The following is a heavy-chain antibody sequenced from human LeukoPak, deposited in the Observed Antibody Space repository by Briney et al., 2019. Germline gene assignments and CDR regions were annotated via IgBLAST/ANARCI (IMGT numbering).Heavy chain of an antibody. Sequence: SETLSLTCSVSGASISSYYWSWIRQPPGKGLEWIGYIYYSGSTNYNPSLKSRVTISVDTSKNQFSLKLSSVTAADTAVYYCARVASGYSYGYHYWGQGTRVTVSS. D-gene: IGHD5-18*01. V-gene: IGHV4-59*12. CDR2: IYYSGST. J-gene: IGHJ4*02. CDR3: ARVASGYSYGYHY. CDR1: GASISSYY.